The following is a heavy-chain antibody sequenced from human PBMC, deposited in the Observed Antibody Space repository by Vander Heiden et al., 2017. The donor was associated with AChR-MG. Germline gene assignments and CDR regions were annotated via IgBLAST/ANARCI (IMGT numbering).Heavy chain of an antibody. D-gene: IGHD3-10*01. CDR3: ARSAWVPQGAIISVNFDY. CDR2: IYPGDSDT. Sequence: EVQLVQSGAEVKKPGESLKISCKGSGYSFTSSWAGWVRQMPGKGLEWMGIIYPGDSDTRYSPSFQGQVTISADKSISTAYLQWSSLKASDTAMYYCARSAWVPQGAIISVNFDYWGQGTLVTVSS. J-gene: IGHJ4*02. CDR1: GYSFTSSW. V-gene: IGHV5-51*01.